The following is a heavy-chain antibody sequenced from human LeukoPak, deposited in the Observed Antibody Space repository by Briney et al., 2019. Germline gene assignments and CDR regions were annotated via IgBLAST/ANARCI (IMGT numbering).Heavy chain of an antibody. J-gene: IGHJ4*02. CDR2: ISGSGGST. Sequence: GGSLRLSCAASGFTFSSYGMSWVRQAPGKGLEWVSAISGSGGSTYYADSVKGRFTISRDNSKNTLYLQMNSLRAEDTAVYYCAKCIVGATAPFDYWGQGTLVTVSS. V-gene: IGHV3-23*01. D-gene: IGHD1-26*01. CDR3: AKCIVGATAPFDY. CDR1: GFTFSSYG.